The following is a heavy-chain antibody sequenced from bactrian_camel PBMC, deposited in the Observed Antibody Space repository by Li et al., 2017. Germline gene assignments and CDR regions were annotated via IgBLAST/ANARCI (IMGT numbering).Heavy chain of an antibody. CDR1: GNTDRTNC. D-gene: IGHD5*01. J-gene: IGHJ6*01. V-gene: IGHV3S1*01. Sequence: HVQLVESGGDSVQAGGSLRLSCAASGNTDRTNCMAWFRQAPEKGREGIAYIHTRQGSVEYADSVKGRFTISRDSEKNMVYLQMNSLKPDDTTTYYCAARFQGGFGLGGLCTDVPADFPYWGQGTQVTVSS. CDR3: AARFQGGFGLGGLCTDVPADFPY. CDR2: IHTRQGSV.